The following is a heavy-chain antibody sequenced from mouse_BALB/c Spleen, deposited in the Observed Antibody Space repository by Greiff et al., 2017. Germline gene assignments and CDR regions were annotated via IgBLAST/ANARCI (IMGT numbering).Heavy chain of an antibody. CDR1: GFSLTSYG. CDR3: AKNERYGSLWYFDV. D-gene: IGHD1-1*01. V-gene: IGHV2-5-1*01. CDR2: IWRGGST. J-gene: IGHJ1*01. Sequence: VKLMESGPSLVQPSQSLSITCTVSGFSLTSYGVHWVRQPPGKGLEWLGVIWRGGSTDYNAAFMSRLSITKDNSKSQVFFKMNSLQADDTAIYYCAKNERYGSLWYFDVWGAGTTVTVSS.